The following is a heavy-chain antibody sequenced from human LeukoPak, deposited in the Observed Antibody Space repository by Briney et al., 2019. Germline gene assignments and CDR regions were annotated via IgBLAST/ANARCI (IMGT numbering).Heavy chain of an antibody. Sequence: GGSLRLSCAASGFTFGNAWMSWVRQAPGKGLEWVGRIKSKTDGGTTDYAAPVKGRFTISRDDSKNTLYLQMNSLKTEDTAVYYCTIWFGELGRDYWGQGTLVTVSS. CDR1: GFTFGNAW. J-gene: IGHJ4*02. CDR3: TIWFGELGRDY. V-gene: IGHV3-15*01. D-gene: IGHD3-10*01. CDR2: IKSKTDGGTT.